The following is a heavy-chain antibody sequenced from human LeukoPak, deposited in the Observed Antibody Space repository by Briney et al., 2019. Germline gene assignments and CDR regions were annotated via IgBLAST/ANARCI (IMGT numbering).Heavy chain of an antibody. D-gene: IGHD3-22*01. CDR2: INPNSGGT. Sequence: SVKVSCKASGYTFTGYYMHWVRQAPGQGLEWMGWINPNSGGTNYAQKFQGRVTMTRDTSISTAYMELSRLRSDDTAVYYCARDKGTDSSGYLDAFDIWGQGTMVTVSS. J-gene: IGHJ3*02. V-gene: IGHV1-2*02. CDR3: ARDKGTDSSGYLDAFDI. CDR1: GYTFTGYY.